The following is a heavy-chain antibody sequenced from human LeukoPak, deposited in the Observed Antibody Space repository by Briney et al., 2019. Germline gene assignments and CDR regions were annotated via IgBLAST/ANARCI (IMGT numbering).Heavy chain of an antibody. CDR1: GFTFSSYG. D-gene: IGHD3-22*01. V-gene: IGHV3-30*02. Sequence: GGSLRLSCAASGFTFSSYGMHWVRQAPGKGLEWVAFIRYDGSNKYYADSVKGRFTISRDNSKNTLYLQMNSLRAEDTAVYYCAKERLWGIVVVLLDYWGQGTLVTVSS. CDR2: IRYDGSNK. CDR3: AKERLWGIVVVLLDY. J-gene: IGHJ4*02.